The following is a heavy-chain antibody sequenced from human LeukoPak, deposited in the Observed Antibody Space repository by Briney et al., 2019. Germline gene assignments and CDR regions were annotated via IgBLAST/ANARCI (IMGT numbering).Heavy chain of an antibody. CDR1: GYTFISYG. J-gene: IGHJ4*02. CDR2: ISAYNGNT. Sequence: ASVKVSCKASGYTFISYGISWVRQAPGQGLDWMGWISAYNGNTNYAQKLQGRVTMTTDTSTSTAYMELRSLKSDGTAVYYCARDWYGSGWYFKGENFDYWGQGTLVTVSS. V-gene: IGHV1-18*01. D-gene: IGHD6-19*01. CDR3: ARDWYGSGWYFKGENFDY.